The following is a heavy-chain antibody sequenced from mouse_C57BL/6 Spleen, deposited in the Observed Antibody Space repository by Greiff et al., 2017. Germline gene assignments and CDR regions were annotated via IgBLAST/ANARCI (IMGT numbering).Heavy chain of an antibody. D-gene: IGHD2-4*01. J-gene: IGHJ1*03. Sequence: QVQLQQPGAELVKPGASVKLSCKASGYTFTSYWMHWVKQRPGRGLEWIGRIDPNSGGTKYNEKFKSKATLTVDKPSSTAYMQLSSLTSEDSAVYYCARSSSPIYYDYWYFDVWGTGTTVTVSS. CDR2: IDPNSGGT. CDR1: GYTFTSYW. CDR3: ARSSSPIYYDYWYFDV. V-gene: IGHV1-72*01.